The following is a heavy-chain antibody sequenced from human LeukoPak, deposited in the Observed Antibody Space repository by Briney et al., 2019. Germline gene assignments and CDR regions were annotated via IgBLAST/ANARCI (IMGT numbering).Heavy chain of an antibody. J-gene: IGHJ4*02. CDR1: GFTFRSYG. Sequence: GRSLRLSCAASGFTFRSYGMNWVRQAPGKGLEWVSYISSNSGTIYYADSVKGRFTISRDNAKNSLYLQMNSLRDADTAVYYCVRYGDCFDISNYSPRINYFDYWAQGTLVTVSS. V-gene: IGHV3-48*02. CDR2: ISSNSGTI. D-gene: IGHD3-22*01. CDR3: VRYGDCFDISNYSPRINYFDY.